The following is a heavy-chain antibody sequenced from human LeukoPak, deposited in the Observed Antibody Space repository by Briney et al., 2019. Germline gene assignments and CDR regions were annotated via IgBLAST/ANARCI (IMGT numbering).Heavy chain of an antibody. V-gene: IGHV1-46*01. CDR2: INPSGGST. Sequence: ASVKVSCKASGYTFTSYYMHWVRQAPGQGLEWMGIINPSGGSTSYAQKFQGRVTMTRDMSTSTAYMELSRLRSDDTAVYYCARDRPYSSSWYPAFDYWGQGTLVTVSS. CDR1: GYTFTSYY. CDR3: ARDRPYSSSWYPAFDY. D-gene: IGHD6-13*01. J-gene: IGHJ4*02.